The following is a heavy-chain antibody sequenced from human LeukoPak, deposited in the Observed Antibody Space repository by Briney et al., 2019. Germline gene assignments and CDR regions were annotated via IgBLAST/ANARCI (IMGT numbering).Heavy chain of an antibody. D-gene: IGHD5-18*01. J-gene: IGHJ4*02. V-gene: IGHV4-39*01. Sequence: SETLSLTCTVSGGSISSSSYYWGWIRQPPGKGLEWIGSIYYSGSTYYNPSLKSRLTLSVDTSKTQSSLKLSSVTAADTAVYYCAGGYSYHYWGQGTLVTVSS. CDR1: GGSISSSSYY. CDR2: IYYSGST. CDR3: AGGYSYHY.